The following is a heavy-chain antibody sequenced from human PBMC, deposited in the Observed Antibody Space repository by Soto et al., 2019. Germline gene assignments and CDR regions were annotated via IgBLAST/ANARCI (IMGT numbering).Heavy chain of an antibody. D-gene: IGHD1-7*01. Sequence: KVSCKAAGYTFPSQGISWERQAPGQGLEWMGWISGHQGQTKYAQKFHGRVTMTADTSTRTAYMELSSLRSDDTAVYYCARDTDDWNFPHYFDYWGQGTLVTVS. CDR3: ARDTDDWNFPHYFDY. CDR2: ISGHQGQT. V-gene: IGHV1-18*01. CDR1: GYTFPSQG. J-gene: IGHJ4*02.